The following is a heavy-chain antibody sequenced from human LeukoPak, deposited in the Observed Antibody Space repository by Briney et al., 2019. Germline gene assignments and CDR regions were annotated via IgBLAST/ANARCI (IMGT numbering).Heavy chain of an antibody. D-gene: IGHD1-14*01. Sequence: GGSLRLSCAASGFTFSSYWMSWVGQAPGKGREWVANIKQDGSEKYYVDSVKGRFTISRDNAKNSLHLQMNSLRAEDTAVYYCARGPNNRNLITWFDPWGQGTLVTVSS. J-gene: IGHJ5*02. V-gene: IGHV3-7*01. CDR3: ARGPNNRNLITWFDP. CDR2: IKQDGSEK. CDR1: GFTFSSYW.